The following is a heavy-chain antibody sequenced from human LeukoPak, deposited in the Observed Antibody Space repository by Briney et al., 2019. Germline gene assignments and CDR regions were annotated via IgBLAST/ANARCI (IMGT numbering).Heavy chain of an antibody. D-gene: IGHD2-2*01. CDR3: ARDGRYCSSTSLCEIDY. CDR2: INPSGGST. CDR1: GYTFTSYY. V-gene: IGHV1-46*01. Sequence: GASVKVSCKASGYTFTSYYMHWVRQAPGQGLEWMGIINPSGGSTSYAQKFQGRVTMTRDTSTSTVYMELSSLRSEDTAVYYCARDGRYCSSTSLCEIDYWGQGTLVTVS. J-gene: IGHJ4*02.